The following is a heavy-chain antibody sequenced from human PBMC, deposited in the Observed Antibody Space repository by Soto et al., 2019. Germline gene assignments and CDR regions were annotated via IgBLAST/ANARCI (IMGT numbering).Heavy chain of an antibody. D-gene: IGHD3-3*01. CDR3: ARSRSGAVPDSFGY. CDR1: GFIFNRYA. CDR2: ISKDGSVQ. V-gene: IGHV3-30-3*01. J-gene: IGHJ4*02. Sequence: QVQLVESGGRVVQPGRSLRLSCAASGFIFNRYAINWVRQTPGKGLEWVAVISKDGSVQYYADSVRGRFIISRDKSKDTVYLEMNSLRAEDTAVFYCARSRSGAVPDSFGYWGQGTLVTVSS.